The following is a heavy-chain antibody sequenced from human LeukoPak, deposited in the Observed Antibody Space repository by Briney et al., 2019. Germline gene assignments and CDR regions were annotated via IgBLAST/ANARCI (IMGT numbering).Heavy chain of an antibody. Sequence: ASVKVSCKASGYTFTGYYMHWVRQAPGQGLEWMGWINPNSGGTNYAQKFQGRVTMTMDTSISTAYMELSSLRSDDTAVYYCARVIRYGDPIDYWGQGTLVTVSS. J-gene: IGHJ4*02. D-gene: IGHD4-17*01. V-gene: IGHV1-2*02. CDR1: GYTFTGYY. CDR2: INPNSGGT. CDR3: ARVIRYGDPIDY.